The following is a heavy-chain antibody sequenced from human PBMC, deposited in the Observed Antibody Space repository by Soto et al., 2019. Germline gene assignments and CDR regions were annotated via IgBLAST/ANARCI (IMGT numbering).Heavy chain of an antibody. CDR3: ARVIVNWFDP. Sequence: QVQLVQSGGEVTKPGASVKVSCKASGYTFTSYGISWVRQAPGQGLEWVGWINTYTGDTNYAQRFQGRVNMTTDIPTSTAYMELRSLRSDDTAVYYCARVIVNWFDPWGQGTQVTVSS. D-gene: IGHD3-16*02. CDR1: GYTFTSYG. J-gene: IGHJ5*02. V-gene: IGHV1-18*04. CDR2: INTYTGDT.